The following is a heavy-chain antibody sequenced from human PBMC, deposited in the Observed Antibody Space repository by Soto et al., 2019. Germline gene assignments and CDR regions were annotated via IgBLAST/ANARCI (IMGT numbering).Heavy chain of an antibody. CDR2: ISYDGSNK. CDR1: GFTFSSYG. Sequence: GGSLRLSCAASGFTFSSYGMHWVRQAPGKGLEWVAVISYDGSNKYYADSVKGRFTISRDNSKNTLYLQMNSLRAEDTAVYYCAKDWAPFTVTGSGLGGNWFDPWGQGTLVTVSS. J-gene: IGHJ5*02. V-gene: IGHV3-30*18. CDR3: AKDWAPFTVTGSGLGGNWFDP. D-gene: IGHD4-4*01.